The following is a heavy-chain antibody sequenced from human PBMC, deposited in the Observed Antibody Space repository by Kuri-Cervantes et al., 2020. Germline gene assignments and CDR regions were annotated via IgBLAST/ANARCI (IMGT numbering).Heavy chain of an antibody. CDR3: ARDPITIFGVVTHGFDY. V-gene: IGHV3-7*01. J-gene: IGHJ4*02. CDR2: IKQDGSEK. D-gene: IGHD3-3*01. CDR1: GFTFSSYW. Sequence: GESLKISCAASGFTFSSYWMSWVRQAPGKGLEWVANIKQDGSEKYYVDSVKGRFTISRDNAKNSLYLQMNSLRAEDTAVYYCARDPITIFGVVTHGFDYWGQGTLVTVSS.